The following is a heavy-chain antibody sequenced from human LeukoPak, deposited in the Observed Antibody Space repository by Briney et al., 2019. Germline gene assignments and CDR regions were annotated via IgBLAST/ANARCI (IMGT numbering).Heavy chain of an antibody. V-gene: IGHV3-23*01. J-gene: IGHJ4*02. CDR2: ISGSGGST. CDR1: GFTFSSYA. CDR3: ATSYNWNGRFDY. D-gene: IGHD1-1*01. Sequence: GGSLRLSCAASGFTFSSYAMSWVRQAPGKGLEWVSAISGSGGSTYYADSVKGRFTISRDNSKNTLYLQMNSLRAEDTAVYYCATSYNWNGRFDYWGQGTLVTVS.